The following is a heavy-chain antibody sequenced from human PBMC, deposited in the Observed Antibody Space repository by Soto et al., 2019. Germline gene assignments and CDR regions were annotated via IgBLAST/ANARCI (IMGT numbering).Heavy chain of an antibody. D-gene: IGHD6-13*01. J-gene: IGHJ6*04. CDR3: ARGGDQGYNV. CDR1: GGSLSGYY. Sequence: QVQLQQWGAGLLKPSETLSLTCAVYGGSLSGYYWSWIRQPPGKGLEWIGEINHRGSTNYNPSLKSRVTISVDTSKNQFSLKLSSVTAADTAVYYCARGGDQGYNVWGKGTTVTVSS. CDR2: INHRGST. V-gene: IGHV4-34*01.